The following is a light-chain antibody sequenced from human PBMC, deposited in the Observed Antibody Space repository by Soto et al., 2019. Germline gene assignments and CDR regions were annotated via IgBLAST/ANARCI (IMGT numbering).Light chain of an antibody. CDR2: GAS. CDR3: QHYGTSTWT. J-gene: IGKJ1*01. CDR1: QSVSSNF. Sequence: EIVLTQSPGTLSLSPGERATLSCRASQSVSSNFLAWYQQKPGQAPRLLIYGASSRATGIPDRFSGSGSGTDFTLTISRLEPEDFALYYCQHYGTSTWTFGQGTKVEI. V-gene: IGKV3-20*01.